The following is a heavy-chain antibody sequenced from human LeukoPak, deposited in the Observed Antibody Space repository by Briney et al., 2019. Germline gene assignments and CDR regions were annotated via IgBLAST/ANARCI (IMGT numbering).Heavy chain of an antibody. V-gene: IGHV3-30-3*01. Sequence: PGGSLRLSCAASGFTFSSYAMHWVRQAPGKGLEWVAVISYDGSNKYYADSVKGRFTISRDNSKNTLYLQMNSLRAEDTAVYYCARDRGSVVYYYMDVWGKGTTVTVSS. J-gene: IGHJ6*03. CDR1: GFTFSSYA. CDR3: ARDRGSVVYYYMDV. D-gene: IGHD2-15*01. CDR2: ISYDGSNK.